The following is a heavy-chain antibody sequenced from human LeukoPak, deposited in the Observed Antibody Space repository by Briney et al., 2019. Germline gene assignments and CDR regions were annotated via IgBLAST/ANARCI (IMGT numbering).Heavy chain of an antibody. CDR3: ASETNSRLDAFDI. CDR2: IYSGGST. Sequence: GGSLRLSCAASGFTVSSNYMSWVRQAPGKGLEWVSVIYSGGSTYYADSVKGRFTISRDNSKNTLYLQMNSLRAEDTAVYYCASETNSRLDAFDIWGQGTMVTVSS. J-gene: IGHJ3*02. V-gene: IGHV3-66*01. CDR1: GFTVSSNY. D-gene: IGHD6-13*01.